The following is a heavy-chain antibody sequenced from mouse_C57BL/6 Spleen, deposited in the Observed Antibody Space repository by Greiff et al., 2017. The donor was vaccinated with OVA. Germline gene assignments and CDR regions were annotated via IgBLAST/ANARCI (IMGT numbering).Heavy chain of an antibody. J-gene: IGHJ2*01. CDR3: GRGYLDY. CDR1: GYTFTSYG. V-gene: IGHV1-81*01. CDR2: IYPRSGNT. Sequence: LQESGAELARPGASVKLSCKASGYTFTSYGISWVKQRTGQGLEWIGEIYPRSGNTYYNEKFKGKATLTADKSSSTAYMELRSLTSEDSAVYFCGRGYLDYWGQGTTLTVSS.